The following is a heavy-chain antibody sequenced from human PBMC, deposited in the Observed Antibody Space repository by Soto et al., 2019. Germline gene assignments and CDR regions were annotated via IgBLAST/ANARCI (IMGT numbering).Heavy chain of an antibody. J-gene: IGHJ4*02. CDR3: ARDRYCTNCVCWGDLTGLDY. Sequence: QVQPQESGPGLVKPSQSLSLTCTVSGGSITSGDCYWSWIRKPPGKGLEWIGYVYYSGSTYYSPSLKSRITISVDTSKNQFSLKLSSVTAADTAVYYCARDRYCTNCVCWGDLTGLDYWGQGTLVTVSS. V-gene: IGHV4-30-4*01. CDR2: VYYSGST. CDR1: GGSITSGDCY. D-gene: IGHD2-8*01.